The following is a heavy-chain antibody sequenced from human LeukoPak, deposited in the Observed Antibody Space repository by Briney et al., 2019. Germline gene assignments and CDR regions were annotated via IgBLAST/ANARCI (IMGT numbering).Heavy chain of an antibody. J-gene: IGHJ4*02. D-gene: IGHD6-13*01. CDR1: GFTFSSYE. CDR3: ASELLAFSSSWDDY. V-gene: IGHV3-48*03. Sequence: GGSLRLSCAASGFTFSSYEMNWVRQAPGKGLEWVSYISSSGSTIYYADSVKGRFTISRDNAKNSLYLQMNSLRAEDTVVYYCASELLAFSSSWDDYWGQGTLVTVSS. CDR2: ISSSGSTI.